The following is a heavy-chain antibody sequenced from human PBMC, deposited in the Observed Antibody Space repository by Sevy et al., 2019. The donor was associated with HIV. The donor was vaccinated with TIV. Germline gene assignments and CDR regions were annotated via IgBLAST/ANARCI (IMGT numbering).Heavy chain of an antibody. J-gene: IGHJ4*02. Sequence: ASVKDSCKVSGYTLTKLSMHWVRQAPGKGLEWMGTFDPEDGKTIYAQKFQGRVTMTEDTSIDTAYMELSSLRSEDTAVFYCAITKDYYDNSGYPFDYWGQGTLVTVSS. CDR1: GYTLTKLS. D-gene: IGHD3-22*01. CDR2: FDPEDGKT. V-gene: IGHV1-24*01. CDR3: AITKDYYDNSGYPFDY.